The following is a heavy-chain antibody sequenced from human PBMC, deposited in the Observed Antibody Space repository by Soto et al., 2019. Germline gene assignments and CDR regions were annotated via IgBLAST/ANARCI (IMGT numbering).Heavy chain of an antibody. J-gene: IGHJ4*02. CDR2: ISSDGSDQ. Sequence: PGGSLRLSCAASGFTFRSYGMHWVRQTPGKGLEWVAVISSDGSDQYYADSVKGRVTISRDNSKNTLYLQMNSLRTEDTAVYFCAKEMGSGIGNYYPFDYWGQGALVTVSS. CDR3: AKEMGSGIGNYYPFDY. D-gene: IGHD3-22*01. V-gene: IGHV3-30*18. CDR1: GFTFRSYG.